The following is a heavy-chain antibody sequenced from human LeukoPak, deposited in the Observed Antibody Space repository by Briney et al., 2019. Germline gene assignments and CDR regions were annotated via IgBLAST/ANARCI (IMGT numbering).Heavy chain of an antibody. Sequence: SETLSLTCTVSGDSISSFYWSWIRQPPGKGLEWIGHVYYSGSTNYNPSLKSRVTISVDTSKNQFSLKLSSVTAADTAVYYCARHGGVVGPIYLPDHWYFDLWGRGTLVSVSS. CDR3: ARHGGVVGPIYLPDHWYFDL. CDR2: VYYSGST. V-gene: IGHV4-59*08. CDR1: GDSISSFY. J-gene: IGHJ2*01. D-gene: IGHD3-16*01.